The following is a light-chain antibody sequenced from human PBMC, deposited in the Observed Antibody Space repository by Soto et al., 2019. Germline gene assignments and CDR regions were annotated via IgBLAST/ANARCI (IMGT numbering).Light chain of an antibody. V-gene: IGLV2-14*01. Sequence: QSVLTQPASVSGSRGQSITISCTGTSSDVGNYNYVSWYQHHPGKAPKLMIYEVNYRPSGVSSRFSGSKSGNTASLTISGLQPEDEADYYCSSYTSTSTRVFGTGTKLTVL. CDR2: EVN. CDR3: SSYTSTSTRV. CDR1: SSDVGNYNY. J-gene: IGLJ1*01.